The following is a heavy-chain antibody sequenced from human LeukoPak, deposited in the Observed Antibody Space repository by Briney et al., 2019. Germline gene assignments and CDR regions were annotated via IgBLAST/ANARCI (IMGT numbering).Heavy chain of an antibody. CDR3: ARDTPVDDILTGLDWFDP. CDR1: GYTFTGYY. V-gene: IGHV1-2*02. D-gene: IGHD3-9*01. CDR2: INPNSGGT. J-gene: IGHJ5*02. Sequence: ASVKVSCKASGYTFTGYYMHWMRQAPGQGPEWMGWINPNSGGTNYAQKFQGRVTMTRDTSISTAYMELSRLRSDDTAVYYCARDTPVDDILTGLDWFDPWGQGTLVTVSS.